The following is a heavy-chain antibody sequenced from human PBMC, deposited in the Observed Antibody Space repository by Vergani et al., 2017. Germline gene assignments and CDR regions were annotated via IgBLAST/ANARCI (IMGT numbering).Heavy chain of an antibody. Sequence: QLQLQESGPGLVKPSETLSLTCTVSGGSIISSSYYWGWIRQPPGKGLEWIGSIYYSGSNYYNPSLKSRVTISVDTSKNQFALKLSSVTAADTAVYYCARSGYCSSTSCYGWFDPWGQGTLVTVSS. D-gene: IGHD2-2*03. J-gene: IGHJ5*02. V-gene: IGHV4-39*07. CDR3: ARSGYCSSTSCYGWFDP. CDR1: GGSIISSSYY. CDR2: IYYSGSN.